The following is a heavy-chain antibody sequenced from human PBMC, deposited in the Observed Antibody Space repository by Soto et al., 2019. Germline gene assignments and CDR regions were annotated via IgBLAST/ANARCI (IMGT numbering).Heavy chain of an antibody. CDR3: ARIYSSSPGGYYYYGMDV. V-gene: IGHV4-39*07. CDR1: GGSISSSSYY. J-gene: IGHJ6*02. D-gene: IGHD6-6*01. CDR2: IYYSGST. Sequence: SETLSLTCTVSGGSISSSSYYWGWIRQPPGKGLEWIGSIYYSGSTYYNPSLKSRVTISVDTSKNQFSLKLSSVTAADTAVYYCARIYSSSPGGYYYYGMDVWGQGTTVTVSS.